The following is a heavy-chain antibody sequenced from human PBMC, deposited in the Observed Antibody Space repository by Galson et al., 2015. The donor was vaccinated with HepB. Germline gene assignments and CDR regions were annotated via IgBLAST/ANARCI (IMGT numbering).Heavy chain of an antibody. Sequence: SLRLSCAASGFTVSSNYMSWVRQAPGKGLEWVSVIYSGGSTYYTGSVKGRFTISRHNSKNTVYLQMNSLRVEDTAVYYCARDPLGRLGYWGQGTLVTVSS. J-gene: IGHJ4*02. D-gene: IGHD7-27*01. CDR2: IYSGGST. V-gene: IGHV3-53*04. CDR1: GFTVSSNY. CDR3: ARDPLGRLGY.